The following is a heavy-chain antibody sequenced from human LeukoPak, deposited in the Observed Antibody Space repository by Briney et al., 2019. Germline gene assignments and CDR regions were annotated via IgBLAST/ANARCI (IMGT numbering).Heavy chain of an antibody. V-gene: IGHV4-59*01. CDR3: AGAGYGDYLDY. J-gene: IGHJ4*02. Sequence: SETLSLTCTVSGGSISSYYWSWIRQPPGKGLEWIGDIYYSGSTNYNPSLKSRVTISVDTSKNQFSLKLSSVTAADTAVYYCAGAGYGDYLDYWGQGTLVTVSS. CDR2: IYYSGST. CDR1: GGSISSYY. D-gene: IGHD4-17*01.